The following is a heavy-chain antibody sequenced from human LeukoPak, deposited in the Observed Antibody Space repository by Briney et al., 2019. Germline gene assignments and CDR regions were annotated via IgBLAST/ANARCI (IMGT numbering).Heavy chain of an antibody. CDR2: IYTSVST. CDR1: GGSISSYY. D-gene: IGHD3-22*01. V-gene: IGHV4-4*07. CDR3: AREVSRGIVVVIGGHTNWFDP. Sequence: SETLSLTCTVSGGSISSYYWSWIRQPAGKGLEWIGRIYTSVSTNYNPSLKSRVTISVDTSKNQFSLKLSSVTAADTAVYYCAREVSRGIVVVIGGHTNWFDPWGQGTLVTVSS. J-gene: IGHJ5*02.